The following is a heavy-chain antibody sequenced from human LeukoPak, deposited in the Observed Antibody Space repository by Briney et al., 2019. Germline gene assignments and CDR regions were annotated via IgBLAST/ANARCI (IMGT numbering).Heavy chain of an antibody. V-gene: IGHV1-18*04. CDR1: GYTFTSYY. J-gene: IGHJ5*02. Sequence: ASVKVSCKASGYTFTSYYMHWVRQAPGQGLEWMGWISAYNGNTNYAQKLQGRVTMTTDTSTSTAYMELRSLRSDDTAVYYCARDPPMVRGVRWFDPWGQGTLVTVSS. CDR2: ISAYNGNT. CDR3: ARDPPMVRGVRWFDP. D-gene: IGHD3-10*01.